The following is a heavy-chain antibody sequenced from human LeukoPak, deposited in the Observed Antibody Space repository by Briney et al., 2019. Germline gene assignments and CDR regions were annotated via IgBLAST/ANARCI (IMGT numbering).Heavy chain of an antibody. CDR3: ARGYSGRYRIGY. CDR1: GFTFSSYW. D-gene: IGHD1-26*01. Sequence: GGSLRLSCAASGFTFSSYWMHGVRQVPGKGRVWVSRINSEGSSTRYADSVKGRFTISRDNAKNTLYLQMNSLRVEDTAVYYCARGYSGRYRIGYWGQGTLVTVSS. V-gene: IGHV3-74*01. J-gene: IGHJ4*02. CDR2: INSEGSST.